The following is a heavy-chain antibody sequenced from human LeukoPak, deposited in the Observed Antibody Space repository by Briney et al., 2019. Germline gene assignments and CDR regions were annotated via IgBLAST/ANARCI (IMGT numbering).Heavy chain of an antibody. Sequence: PGGSLRLSCAASGIDFRASGMHWVRQAPGMGLEWVTFIQTDGSDKHYAASVAGRFTISRDNSKNTVYLHMNSLRPDDTALYYCAREGGTVVVGRFDYWGQGTLVTVSS. D-gene: IGHD2-2*01. J-gene: IGHJ4*02. V-gene: IGHV3-30*02. CDR2: IQTDGSDK. CDR3: AREGGTVVVGRFDY. CDR1: GIDFRASG.